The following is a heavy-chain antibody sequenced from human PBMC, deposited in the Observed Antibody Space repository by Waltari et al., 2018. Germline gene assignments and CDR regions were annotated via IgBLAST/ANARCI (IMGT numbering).Heavy chain of an antibody. Sequence: QVQLQESGPGLVKPSETLSLTCTVSGGSISGYHWSWIRQPPGKGLEWIGYIYNSGSTTSNPSLKSRVTISVDTSKSQFSLKLSSVTAADTAVYYCARQRFFDSWGQGTLVTVSS. D-gene: IGHD3-3*01. CDR3: ARQRFFDS. CDR2: IYNSGST. CDR1: GGSISGYH. J-gene: IGHJ4*02. V-gene: IGHV4-59*13.